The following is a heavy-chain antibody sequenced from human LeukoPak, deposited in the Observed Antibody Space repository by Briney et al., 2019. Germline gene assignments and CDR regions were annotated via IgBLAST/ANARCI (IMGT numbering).Heavy chain of an antibody. V-gene: IGHV4-4*07. CDR2: IYTSGST. Sequence: LSETLSLTCTVSGGSISSYYWSWIRQPAGKGLEWIGRIYTSGSTNYNPSLKSRVTISVDTSKNQFSLKLSSVTAADTAVYYCASLVYDYDSTGPSGFDPWGQGTLVTVSS. CDR1: GGSISSYY. J-gene: IGHJ5*02. CDR3: ASLVYDYDSTGPSGFDP. D-gene: IGHD3-22*01.